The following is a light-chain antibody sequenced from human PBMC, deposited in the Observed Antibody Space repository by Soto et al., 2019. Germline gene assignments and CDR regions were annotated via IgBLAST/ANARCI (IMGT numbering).Light chain of an antibody. CDR3: QQYGSSPIT. J-gene: IGKJ5*01. Sequence: EIVLTQSPGTLSLSPGETATLSCRASQSVSTSSLAWYQQKPGQAPRPLIYGASSRATGTPDRFSGSGSGTDFTLTISRLEPEDFAVYYCQQYGSSPITFGQGTRLEIK. CDR1: QSVSTSS. V-gene: IGKV3-20*01. CDR2: GAS.